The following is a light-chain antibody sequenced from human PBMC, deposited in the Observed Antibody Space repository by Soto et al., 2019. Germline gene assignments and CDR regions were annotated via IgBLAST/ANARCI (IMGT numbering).Light chain of an antibody. Sequence: QSALTQPASVSGSPGQSITISCTGTSSDVGGYNHVSWYQHSPGKAPKLILFAVSDRPSGVSHRFSGSKSGNTASLTISGLQADDEADYYCCSYTGLRTVVFGGGTQLTVL. CDR1: SSDVGGYNH. CDR3: CSYTGLRTVV. V-gene: IGLV2-14*01. CDR2: AVS. J-gene: IGLJ2*01.